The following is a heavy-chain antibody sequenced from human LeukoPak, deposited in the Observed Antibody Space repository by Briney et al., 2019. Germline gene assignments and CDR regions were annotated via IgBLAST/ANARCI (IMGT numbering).Heavy chain of an antibody. Sequence: GASVKVSCKASGYTLTGYYMHWVRQAHGQGLEWMGWINPNSGGTNYAQKFQGRVTMTRDTSISTAYMELSRLRSDDTAVYYCARVRRVAATFWFDPWGQGTLVTVSS. CDR2: INPNSGGT. D-gene: IGHD2-15*01. CDR3: ARVRRVAATFWFDP. CDR1: GYTLTGYY. V-gene: IGHV1-2*02. J-gene: IGHJ5*02.